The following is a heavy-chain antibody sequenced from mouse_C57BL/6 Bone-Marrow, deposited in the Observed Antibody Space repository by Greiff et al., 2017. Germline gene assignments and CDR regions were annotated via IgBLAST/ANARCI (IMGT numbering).Heavy chain of an antibody. J-gene: IGHJ1*03. CDR3: ARSYGSSWYFDV. CDR2: IYPRSGNT. Sequence: QVQLQQSGAELARPGASVKLSCKASGYTFTSYGISWVKQRTGQGLEWIGEIYPRSGNTYYNEKFKGKATLTADKSSSTAYMELRSLTSEDSAVYFCARSYGSSWYFDVCGTGTTVTVSS. D-gene: IGHD1-1*01. V-gene: IGHV1-81*01. CDR1: GYTFTSYG.